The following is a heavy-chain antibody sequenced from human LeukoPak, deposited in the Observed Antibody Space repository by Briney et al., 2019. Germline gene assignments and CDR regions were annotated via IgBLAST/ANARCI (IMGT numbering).Heavy chain of an antibody. D-gene: IGHD3-10*01. CDR3: ARVTYGSGTYGAFDY. J-gene: IGHJ4*02. Sequence: GGSLRLSCAASGFTFSSHGMSWVRQAPGKGLQWVSTISGSGDNTYYADSVKGRFTISRDNSKNTLYLQMNSLRAEDTAVYYCARVTYGSGTYGAFDYWGQGTLVTVSS. CDR1: GFTFSSHG. CDR2: ISGSGDNT. V-gene: IGHV3-23*01.